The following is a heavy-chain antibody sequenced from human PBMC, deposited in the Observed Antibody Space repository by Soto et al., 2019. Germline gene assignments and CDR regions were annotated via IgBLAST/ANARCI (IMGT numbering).Heavy chain of an antibody. J-gene: IGHJ5*02. V-gene: IGHV4-34*01. CDR3: ATRITVFGLLIPPFDP. CDR1: GGSVNGAD. CDR2: ITHPGGT. Sequence: PSETLSLTCAVHGGSVNGADLNWLLQPPGKGLEWIGEITHPGGTHYNPSLKSRVTMSVDTSKNQFSLRLSSVTAADTAIYYCATRITVFGLLIPPFDPWGQGTQVIGSS. D-gene: IGHD3-3*01.